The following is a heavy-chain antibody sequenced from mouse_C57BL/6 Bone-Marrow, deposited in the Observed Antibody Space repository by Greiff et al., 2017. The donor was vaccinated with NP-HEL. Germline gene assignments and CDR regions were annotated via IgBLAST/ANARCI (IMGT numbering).Heavy chain of an antibody. D-gene: IGHD1-1*01. V-gene: IGHV5-6*01. J-gene: IGHJ1*03. CDR3: ARRLGFYYYGSSYFYWYFDV. Sequence: DVQLVESGGDLVKPGGSLKLSCAASGFTFSSYGMSWVRQTPDKRLEWVATISSGGSYTYYPDSVKGRFTISRDNAKNTLYLQMSSLKSEDTAMYYCARRLGFYYYGSSYFYWYFDVWGTGTTVTVSS. CDR2: ISSGGSYT. CDR1: GFTFSSYG.